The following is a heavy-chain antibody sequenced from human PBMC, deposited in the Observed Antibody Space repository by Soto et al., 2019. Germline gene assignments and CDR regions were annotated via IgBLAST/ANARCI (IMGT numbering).Heavy chain of an antibody. CDR2: IIPLFGTT. CDR3: AAELGFVKLSVV. D-gene: IGHD7-27*01. CDR1: GDTFKNCV. J-gene: IGHJ6*02. Sequence: QVPVVQSGVEVRSPGSSVKVSCKASGDTFKNCVISWVRQAPGQGLEWMGGIIPLFGTTDFAQRFQGRLTITTDESTTTAYMELSRLRSEDTATYYCAAELGFVKLSVVWGQGTTVIVSS. V-gene: IGHV1-69*01.